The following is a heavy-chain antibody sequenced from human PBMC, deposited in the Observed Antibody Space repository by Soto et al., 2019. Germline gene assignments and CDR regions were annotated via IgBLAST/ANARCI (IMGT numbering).Heavy chain of an antibody. V-gene: IGHV1-3*01. D-gene: IGHD6-13*01. CDR1: GYTFTRYT. J-gene: IGHJ5*02. Sequence: ASVKVSFNASGYTFTRYTMNWVRQAPGQRLEWMGWINPVNGNTKSSQKFQDRVIITRDTSASTAYMELRSLRSEDTAVYYCARGIATGQLDPWGQGTLVTVSS. CDR2: INPVNGNT. CDR3: ARGIATGQLDP.